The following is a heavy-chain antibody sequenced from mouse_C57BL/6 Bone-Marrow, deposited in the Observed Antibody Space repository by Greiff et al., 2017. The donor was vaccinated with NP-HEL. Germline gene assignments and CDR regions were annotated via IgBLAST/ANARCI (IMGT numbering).Heavy chain of an antibody. CDR1: GYTFTSYW. V-gene: IGHV1-50*01. D-gene: IGHD4-1*01. Sequence: VQLQQPGAELVKPGASVKLSCKASGYTFTSYWMQWVNQRPGQGLEWIGEIVPSDSYTNYNQKFKGKATLTVDTSSSTAYMQLSSLTSEDSAVDYCARTGYYAMDYWGQGTSVTVSS. J-gene: IGHJ4*01. CDR2: IVPSDSYT. CDR3: ARTGYYAMDY.